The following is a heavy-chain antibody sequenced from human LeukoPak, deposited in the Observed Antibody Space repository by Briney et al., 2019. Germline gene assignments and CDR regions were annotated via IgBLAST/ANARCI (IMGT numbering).Heavy chain of an antibody. D-gene: IGHD4-17*01. CDR3: ARDPNGDYIGAFDM. CDR2: IRGGGGSA. J-gene: IGHJ3*02. CDR1: GFTFSANA. Sequence: GGSLRLSCTASGFTFSANAMMWVRQAPGKGPEWVSAIRGGGGSAFYADSVKGRFTISRDNSKYTPFLQMNSLRAEDTAVYYCARDPNGDYIGAFDMWGPGTMVTVSS. V-gene: IGHV3-23*01.